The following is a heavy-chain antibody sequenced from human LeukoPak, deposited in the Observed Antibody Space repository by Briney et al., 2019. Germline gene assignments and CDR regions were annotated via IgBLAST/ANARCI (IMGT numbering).Heavy chain of an antibody. J-gene: IGHJ4*02. CDR1: GFTFSSYS. Sequence: KSGGSLRLSCAASGFTFSSYSMNWVRQAPGKGLEWVSSISSSSSYIYYADSVKGRFTISRDNAKNSLYLQMNSLRAEDTAAYYCAREQWLVRSIDYWGQGTLVTVSS. D-gene: IGHD6-19*01. CDR3: AREQWLVRSIDY. V-gene: IGHV3-21*01. CDR2: ISSSSSYI.